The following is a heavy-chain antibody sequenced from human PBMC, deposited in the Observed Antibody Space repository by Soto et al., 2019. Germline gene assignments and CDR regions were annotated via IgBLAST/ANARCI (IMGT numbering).Heavy chain of an antibody. J-gene: IGHJ4*02. CDR2: FDPEDGET. D-gene: IGHD5-12*01. CDR1: GYTLTELS. V-gene: IGHV1-24*01. CDR3: ATDYTRGYSGYDALEADY. Sequence: ASVKVSCKVSGYTLTELSMHWVRQAPGKGLEWMGGFDPEDGETIYAQKFQGRVTMTEDTSTDTAYMELSSLRSEDTAVYYCATDYTRGYSGYDALEADYWGQGTLVTVSS.